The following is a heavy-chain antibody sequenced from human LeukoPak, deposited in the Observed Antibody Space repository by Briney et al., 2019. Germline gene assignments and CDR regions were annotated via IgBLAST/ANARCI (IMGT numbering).Heavy chain of an antibody. CDR3: ARDQNYYEYFEY. J-gene: IGHJ4*02. CDR2: IKRDGSEK. CDR1: GFTFSSYW. D-gene: IGHD3-22*01. V-gene: IGHV3-7*04. Sequence: GGSLRLSCAASGFTFSSYWMSWVRQAPGKGLEWVDNIKRDGSEKYLVDSVKGRFTISRDNAKNSLYLQMNSLRAEDTAVYYCARDQNYYEYFEYWGQGTLVTVSS.